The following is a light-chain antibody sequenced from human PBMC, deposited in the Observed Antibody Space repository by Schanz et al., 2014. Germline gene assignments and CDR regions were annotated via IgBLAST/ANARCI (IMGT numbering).Light chain of an antibody. CDR2: DVT. Sequence: QSALTQPPSASGSPGQSVTISCTGTSSDVGAYNYVSWYQQHPGKAPKLIISDVTRRPSGVPDRFSGSKSDNTASLTVSGLQVEDEAHYYCSSYTSSTTPYVFGTGTKLTVL. CDR3: SSYTSSTTPYV. V-gene: IGLV2-8*01. J-gene: IGLJ1*01. CDR1: SSDVGAYNY.